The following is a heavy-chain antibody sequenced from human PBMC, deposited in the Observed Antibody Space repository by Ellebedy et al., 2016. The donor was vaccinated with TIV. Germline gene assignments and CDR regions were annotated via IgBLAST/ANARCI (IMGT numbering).Heavy chain of an antibody. CDR2: INSDGSST. V-gene: IGHV3-74*01. Sequence: PGGSLRLSCAASGFTFSSHWMRWVRQAPGKGLEWVARINSDGSSTSYADSVKGRFTIPRDNAKNTLYLQMNSLIAEDTAVYYCARGGSCASGDCWAFDFWGQGTLVTVYS. CDR1: GFTFSSHW. J-gene: IGHJ4*02. CDR3: ARGGSCASGDCWAFDF. D-gene: IGHD2-21*02.